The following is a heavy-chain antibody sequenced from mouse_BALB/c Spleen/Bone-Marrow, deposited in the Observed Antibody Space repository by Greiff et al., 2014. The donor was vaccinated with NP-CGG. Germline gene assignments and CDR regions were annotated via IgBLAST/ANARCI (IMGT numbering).Heavy chain of an antibody. CDR2: IDPANGDT. CDR3: TRPAFYYGSSYWYFDV. V-gene: IGHV14-3*02. CDR1: GFNIKDTY. J-gene: IGHJ1*01. D-gene: IGHD1-1*01. Sequence: VQLQQSGSELVKPGASVKLSCAASGFNIKDTYMHWVKQRPERGLEWIGRIDPANGDTKYDPKFQGKATITADASSNTAYLQLSSLTSEDTAVYYGTRPAFYYGSSYWYFDVWGAGTTVTVSS.